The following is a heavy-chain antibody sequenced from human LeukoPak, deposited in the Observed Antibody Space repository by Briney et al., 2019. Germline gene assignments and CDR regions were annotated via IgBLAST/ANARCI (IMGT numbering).Heavy chain of an antibody. CDR2: IYTSGNT. J-gene: IGHJ6*03. Sequence: SETLSLTCTVSGGSTSSGGYYWSWIRQPAGKGLEWIGRIYTSGNTNYNPSLKSRATISVDTSKNQFSLKLSSVTAADTAVYYCARVLSSGWRSYYYYYMDVWGKGTTVTVSS. CDR3: ARVLSSGWRSYYYYYMDV. CDR1: GGSTSSGGYY. V-gene: IGHV4-61*02. D-gene: IGHD3-22*01.